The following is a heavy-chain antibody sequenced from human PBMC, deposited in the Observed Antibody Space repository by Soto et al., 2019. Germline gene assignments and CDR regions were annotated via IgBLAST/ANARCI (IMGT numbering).Heavy chain of an antibody. CDR3: ARHVHSLHYYYYMDF. J-gene: IGHJ6*03. CDR1: GGSISSSSSHY. Sequence: PSETLSVTRPDPGGSISSSSSHYYGWLPHPPGKGLEWIGSIYYSGSTYYNPSLKSRVTISVDTSKNQFSLKLSSVTAADTALYYCARHVHSLHYYYYMDFWGKGTTVTVSS. V-gene: IGHV4-39*01. CDR2: IYYSGST. D-gene: IGHD1-1*01.